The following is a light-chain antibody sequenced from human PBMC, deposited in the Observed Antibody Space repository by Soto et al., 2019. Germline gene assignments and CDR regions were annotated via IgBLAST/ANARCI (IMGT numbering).Light chain of an antibody. V-gene: IGKV1-5*03. CDR2: KAS. Sequence: IQMTQSPSTLSASVVDRVTITCQASQTISNWLAWYQQKPGKAPKLLIYKASTLESGVPSRFSGSGFGTEFTLTISSLQPEDFATYYCQQYNSYSQTFGQGTKVDI. CDR1: QTISNW. CDR3: QQYNSYSQT. J-gene: IGKJ1*01.